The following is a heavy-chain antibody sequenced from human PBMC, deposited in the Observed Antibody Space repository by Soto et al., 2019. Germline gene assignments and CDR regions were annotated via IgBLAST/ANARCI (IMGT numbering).Heavy chain of an antibody. CDR3: AGVPGGMFVDY. CDR1: GYTFTSYA. CDR2: INAGNGNT. D-gene: IGHD3-16*01. J-gene: IGHJ4*02. V-gene: IGHV1-3*05. Sequence: QVQLVQSGAEEKKPGASVKVSCKASGYTFTSYAMHWVRQAPGQRLEWMGWINAGNGNTKYSQKFQGRVTITRDTSASTAYVERSSLRSEDTAVYYCAGVPGGMFVDYWGQGTLVTVSS.